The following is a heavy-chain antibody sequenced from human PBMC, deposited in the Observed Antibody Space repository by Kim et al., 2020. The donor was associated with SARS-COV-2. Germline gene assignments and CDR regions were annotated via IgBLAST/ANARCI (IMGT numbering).Heavy chain of an antibody. D-gene: IGHD4-17*01. J-gene: IGHJ3*02. Sequence: ARELQGRVTVTRDTSVSTAYMELSRLGSDDTAVYYCARGGSTVVTTDAFDIWGQGTMVTVSS. V-gene: IGHV1-2*02. CDR3: ARGGSTVVTTDAFDI.